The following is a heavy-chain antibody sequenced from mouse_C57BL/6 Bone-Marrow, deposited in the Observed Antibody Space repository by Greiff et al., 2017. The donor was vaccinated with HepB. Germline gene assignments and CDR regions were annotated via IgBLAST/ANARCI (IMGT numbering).Heavy chain of an antibody. V-gene: IGHV14-1*01. J-gene: IGHJ4*01. D-gene: IGHD2-4*01. CDR2: IDPEDGDT. CDR3: TTPSIYYDYPYAMDY. CDR1: GFNIKDYY. Sequence: VQLQQSGAELVRPGASVKLSCTASGFNIKDYYMHWVKQRPEQGLEWIGRIDPEDGDTEYAPKFQGKATMTADTSSNTAYLQLSSLTSEDTAVYYCTTPSIYYDYPYAMDYWGQGTSVTVSS.